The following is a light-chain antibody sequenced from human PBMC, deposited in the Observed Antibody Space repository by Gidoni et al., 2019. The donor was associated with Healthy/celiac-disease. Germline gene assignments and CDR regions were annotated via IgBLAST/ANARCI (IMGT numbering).Light chain of an antibody. CDR3: QQYGSSPLS. CDR2: GAS. CDR1: QSVSSSY. J-gene: IGKJ2*01. Sequence: DIVLTQSPGTLSLSPGERATLSCRASQSVSSSYLAWYQQKPGQAPRLLIYGASSRATGIPDSFSGSGSGTDFTLTISRLEPEDFAVYYCQQYGSSPLSFDQGTKLEIK. V-gene: IGKV3-20*01.